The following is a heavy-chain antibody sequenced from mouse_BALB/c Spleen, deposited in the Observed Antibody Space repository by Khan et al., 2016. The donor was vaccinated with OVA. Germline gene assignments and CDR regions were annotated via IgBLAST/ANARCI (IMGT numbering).Heavy chain of an antibody. Sequence: QIQLVQSGAELVRPGTSVKLSCKTSGYIFTSYWIHWVRQRTGQGLEWIARIYPGTDNTYYNEKLKDRATLTADRSSSTAYMQLNSLKSEDSAVYFCAREEALYYFDYWGQGTTLTVSS. D-gene: IGHD3-2*02. CDR2: IYPGTDNT. CDR3: AREEALYYFDY. CDR1: GYIFTSYW. V-gene: IGHV1S132*01. J-gene: IGHJ2*01.